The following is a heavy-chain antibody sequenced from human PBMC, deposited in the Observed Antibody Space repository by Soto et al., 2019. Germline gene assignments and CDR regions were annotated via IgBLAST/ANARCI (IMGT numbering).Heavy chain of an antibody. CDR1: GFSFSVYA. Sequence: PGGSLRLSCAASGFSFSVYALHWVRQAPGKGLEWVALISYDGRNKYYADSVQGRFTISRDTSKNTLYLQMNSLRSEDTAVYYCARDPLSHCDHFYLDYWGQGALVTVSS. CDR3: ARDPLSHCDHFYLDY. J-gene: IGHJ4*02. D-gene: IGHD3-16*02. CDR2: ISYDGRNK. V-gene: IGHV3-30*04.